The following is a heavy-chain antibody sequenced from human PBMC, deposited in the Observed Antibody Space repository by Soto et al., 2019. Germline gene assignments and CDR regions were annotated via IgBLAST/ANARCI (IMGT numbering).Heavy chain of an antibody. CDR1: GFSLSTSGVG. CDR3: AHIGDTVTTWGY. CDR2: IYWDDDK. V-gene: IGHV2-5*02. J-gene: IGHJ4*02. D-gene: IGHD4-17*01. Sequence: QITLKESGPTLVKPTQTLTLTCTFSGFSLSTSGVGVGWIRQPPGKALEWLALIYWDDDKRYSPSLKSRLTIIKDTSKNQVVLTMTNMDPVDTATYYCAHIGDTVTTWGYWGQGTLVTVSS.